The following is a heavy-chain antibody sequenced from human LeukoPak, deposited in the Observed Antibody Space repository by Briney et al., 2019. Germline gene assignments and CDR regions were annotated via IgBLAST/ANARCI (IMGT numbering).Heavy chain of an antibody. CDR2: IYTSGST. V-gene: IGHV4-4*07. J-gene: IGHJ4*02. CDR1: GGSISSYY. D-gene: IGHD3-10*01. Sequence: PSETLSLTCTVSGGSISSYYWSWIRQPAGKGLEWIGRIYTSGSTNYNPSLKSRVTMSVDTSENQFSLKLSSVTAADTAVYYCARDMAWDYYGSGSYLPDYWGQGTLVTVSS. CDR3: ARDMAWDYYGSGSYLPDY.